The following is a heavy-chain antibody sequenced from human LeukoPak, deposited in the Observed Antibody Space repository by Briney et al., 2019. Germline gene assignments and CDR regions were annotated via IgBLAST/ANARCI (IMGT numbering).Heavy chain of an antibody. CDR2: IIPIFGTA. Sequence: SVKVSCKASGGTFSSYAISWVRQAPGQGLEWMGGIIPIFGTANYAQKFQGRVTITADTSTSTAYMELSSLRSEDTAVYYCARGYCSSTSCYAGGYYYGMDVWGKGTTVTVSS. D-gene: IGHD2-2*01. CDR3: ARGYCSSTSCYAGGYYYGMDV. J-gene: IGHJ6*04. CDR1: GGTFSSYA. V-gene: IGHV1-69*06.